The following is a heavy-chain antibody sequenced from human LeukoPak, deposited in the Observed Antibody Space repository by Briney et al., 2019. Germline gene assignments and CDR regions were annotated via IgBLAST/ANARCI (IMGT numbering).Heavy chain of an antibody. J-gene: IGHJ4*02. Sequence: AAVKVSCKASGGTFSSYTISWVRQAPGQGLEWMGRIMPILGIANYAQKFEGRVTITADKSTSTAYMELSSLRSEDTAVYYCARDLKYSDSSPIMFGVQIDYWGQGTLVTVSS. D-gene: IGHD3-3*01. CDR2: IMPILGIA. V-gene: IGHV1-69*04. CDR1: GGTFSSYT. CDR3: ARDLKYSDSSPIMFGVQIDY.